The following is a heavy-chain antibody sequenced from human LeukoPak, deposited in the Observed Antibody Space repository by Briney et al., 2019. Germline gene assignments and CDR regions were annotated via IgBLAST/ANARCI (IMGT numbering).Heavy chain of an antibody. CDR3: AKEISAAWTTGYASGP. CDR2: ISGGGGST. J-gene: IGHJ5*02. Sequence: GGTLTLTCTRSGSTLYHCLMHWLRQAPGQGLEWVSLISGGGGSTYYADSVKGRFTISRDNSENSLSLQMNSLRIEDTALYYCAKEISAAWTTGYASGPRGPGTPVTVFS. V-gene: IGHV3-43*02. CDR1: GSTLYHCL. D-gene: IGHD4-11*01.